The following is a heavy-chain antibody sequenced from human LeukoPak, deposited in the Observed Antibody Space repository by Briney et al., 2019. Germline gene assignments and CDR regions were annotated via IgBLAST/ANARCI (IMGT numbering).Heavy chain of an antibody. J-gene: IGHJ6*03. CDR3: ARDPAWSGPNYYYYYMDV. CDR2: ISAYNGNT. Sequence: APVKVSCKASGYTFTSYGISWVRQAPGQGLEWMGWISAYNGNTNYAQKLQGRVTMTTDTSTSTAYMELRSLRSDDTAVYYCARDPAWSGPNYYYYYMDVWGKGTTVTVSS. V-gene: IGHV1-18*01. CDR1: GYTFTSYG. D-gene: IGHD1-14*01.